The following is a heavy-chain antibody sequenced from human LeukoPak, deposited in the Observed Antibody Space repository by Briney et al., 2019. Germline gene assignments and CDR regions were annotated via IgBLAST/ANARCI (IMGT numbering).Heavy chain of an antibody. Sequence: QPGGSLRLSCAASGFTFSSYGMSWVRQAPGKGREWVSAISGSGGSTYYADSVKGRFTISRDNSKNTLYLQMNSLRAEDTAVYYCAKSGNSSSWYGYYYYYMDVWGKGTTVTISS. CDR3: AKSGNSSSWYGYYYYYMDV. D-gene: IGHD6-13*01. J-gene: IGHJ6*03. CDR1: GFTFSSYG. V-gene: IGHV3-23*01. CDR2: ISGSGGST.